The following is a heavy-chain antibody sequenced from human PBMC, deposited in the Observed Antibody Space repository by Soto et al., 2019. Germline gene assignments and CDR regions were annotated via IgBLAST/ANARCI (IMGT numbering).Heavy chain of an antibody. V-gene: IGHV4-31*03. CDR2: IYYSGST. CDR3: ARFFGVAAAGPFDY. Sequence: SETLSLTCTVSGGSISSGGYYWSWIRQHPGKGLEWIGYIYYSGSTYYNPSLKSRVTISVDTSKNQFSLKLSSVTAADTAVYYCARFFGVAAAGPFDYWGQGDVVTVSA. D-gene: IGHD6-13*01. CDR1: GGSISSGGYY. J-gene: IGHJ4*02.